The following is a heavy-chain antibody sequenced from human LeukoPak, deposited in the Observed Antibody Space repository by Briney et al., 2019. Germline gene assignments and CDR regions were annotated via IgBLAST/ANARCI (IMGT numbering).Heavy chain of an antibody. Sequence: SETLSLTCTVSGGSISSGSYYWSWIRQPAGKGLEWIGRIYTSGSTNYSPSLKSRVTISVDTSKNQFSLKLSSVTAADTAVYYCARDGPPGVWPPRYYMDVWGKGTTVTVSS. V-gene: IGHV4-61*02. CDR2: IYTSGST. J-gene: IGHJ6*03. CDR3: ARDGPPGVWPPRYYMDV. CDR1: GGSISSGSYY. D-gene: IGHD2-8*01.